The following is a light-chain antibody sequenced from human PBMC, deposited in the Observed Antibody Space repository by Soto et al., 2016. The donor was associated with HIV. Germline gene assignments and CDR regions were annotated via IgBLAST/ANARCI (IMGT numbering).Light chain of an antibody. CDR2: KAP. CDR3: QQYNNYWT. V-gene: IGKV1-5*03. Sequence: EIQMTQSPSTLSASVGDRVTITCRATQSVNTWLAWYQQKPGKAPKLLIYKAPTLQSGVPSRFSGSGSGTEFSLTINSLQADDAATYYCQQYNNYWTFGQGTRVEIK. J-gene: IGKJ1*01. CDR1: QSVNTW.